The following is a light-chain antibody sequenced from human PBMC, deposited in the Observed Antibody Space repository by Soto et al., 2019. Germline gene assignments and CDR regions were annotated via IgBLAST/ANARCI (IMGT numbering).Light chain of an antibody. V-gene: IGKV2-24*01. CDR3: MQATQTYT. Sequence: DIVLTQTPLSSPVTLGQPASISCRSSQSLVHSDGNTYFNWLQQRPGQPPRLLMYKISKRFPGVTDLFSGSGAGTYFTLKISRVEAEDVGVYYCMQATQTYTFGQGTKLEIK. CDR2: KIS. CDR1: QSLVHSDGNTY. J-gene: IGKJ2*01.